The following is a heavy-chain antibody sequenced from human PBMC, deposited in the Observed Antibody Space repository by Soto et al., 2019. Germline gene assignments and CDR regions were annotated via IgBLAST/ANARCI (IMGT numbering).Heavy chain of an antibody. CDR1: GYPFTHYG. CDR3: ARDQRGSYSY. J-gene: IGHJ1*01. D-gene: IGHD1-26*01. V-gene: IGHV1-18*01. Sequence: ASVKVSCKSSGYPFTHYGITWIRQAPGQGLEWMGWISPFNGNTNYGQTLQGRVTLTTETSTSTVYMELRSLRSDDTAVYYCARDQRGSYSYWGQGTLVIVSS. CDR2: ISPFNGNT.